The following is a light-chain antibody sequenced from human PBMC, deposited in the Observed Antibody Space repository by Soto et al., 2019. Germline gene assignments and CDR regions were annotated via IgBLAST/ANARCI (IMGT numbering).Light chain of an antibody. Sequence: QSVLTQPPSVSEAPRQRVTISCSGSSSNIGNNAVNWYQQLPGKAPKLLIYYDDLLPSGVSDRFSGSKSGTSASLAISGLQSEDEADYYCTSWTTSTTMIFGGGTQLTVL. CDR2: YDD. CDR3: TSWTTSTTMI. J-gene: IGLJ2*01. CDR1: SSNIGNNA. V-gene: IGLV1-36*01.